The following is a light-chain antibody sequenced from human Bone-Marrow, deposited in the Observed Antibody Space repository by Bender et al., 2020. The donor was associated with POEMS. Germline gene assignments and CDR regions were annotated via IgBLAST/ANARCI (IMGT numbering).Light chain of an antibody. CDR3: LAWDESLTVV. J-gene: IGLJ2*01. CDR2: SSH. Sequence: QSVLTQPPSASRTPGQRVTISCSGGSSNIGAHAVNWYQHLPGTAPKLLIYSSHRRPSEVPDRFSASKSGTSASLAISGLRAEDEADYYCLAWDESLTVVIGGGTKLTVL. CDR1: SSNIGAHA. V-gene: IGLV1-44*01.